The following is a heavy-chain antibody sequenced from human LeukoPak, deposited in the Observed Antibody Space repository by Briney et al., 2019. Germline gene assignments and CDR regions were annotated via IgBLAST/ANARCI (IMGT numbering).Heavy chain of an antibody. D-gene: IGHD2-2*01. Sequence: GGSLRLSCAASGFTFSGYGMHWVRQAPGKGLEWVAFIRYDGSNKYYADSVKGRFTISRDNSKNTLYLQMNSLRAEDTAVYYCAKETYCSSTSCRSQYFQHWGQGTLVTVSS. J-gene: IGHJ1*01. V-gene: IGHV3-30*02. CDR2: IRYDGSNK. CDR1: GFTFSGYG. CDR3: AKETYCSSTSCRSQYFQH.